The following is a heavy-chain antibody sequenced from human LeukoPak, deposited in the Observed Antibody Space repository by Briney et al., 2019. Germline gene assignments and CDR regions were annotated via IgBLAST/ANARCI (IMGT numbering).Heavy chain of an antibody. J-gene: IGHJ4*02. D-gene: IGHD3-22*01. CDR1: GGTFRSYA. CDR3: ARLASYDSSGYPSPFDY. Sequence: ASVKVTFKASGGTFRSYAISWVRQAPGQGLEWMGGIIPIFGTANYAQKFQGRVTITADESTSTAYMELSSLRSEDTAVYYCARLASYDSSGYPSPFDYWGQGTLVTVSS. CDR2: IIPIFGTA. V-gene: IGHV1-69*13.